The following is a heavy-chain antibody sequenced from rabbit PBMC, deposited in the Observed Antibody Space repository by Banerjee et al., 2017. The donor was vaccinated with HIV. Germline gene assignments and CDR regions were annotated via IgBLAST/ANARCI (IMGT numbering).Heavy chain of an antibody. CDR2: INTISGDT. CDR1: GFSFNNRYV. V-gene: IGHV1S45*01. Sequence: QEQLEESGGDLVKPEGSLTLTCTASGFSFNNRYVMCWVRQAPGKGLEWIACINTISGDTVYATWAKGRFTISKASSTTVTLQMTSLTAADTATYFCARDNYDDYGDYDLWGQGTLVTVS. J-gene: IGHJ4*01. CDR3: ARDNYDDYGDYDL. D-gene: IGHD2-1*01.